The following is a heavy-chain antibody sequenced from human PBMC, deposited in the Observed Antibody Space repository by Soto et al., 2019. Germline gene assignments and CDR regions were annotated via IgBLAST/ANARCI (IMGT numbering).Heavy chain of an antibody. Sequence: ASVKVSCKASGYTFTSYGISWVRQAPGQGLEWMGWISAYNGNTNYAQKLQGRVTMTTDTSTSTAYMELSRLRSDDTAVYYCAREVYGSGSYYWNYYYMDVWGKGTTVTVSS. V-gene: IGHV1-18*01. CDR3: AREVYGSGSYYWNYYYMDV. CDR2: ISAYNGNT. J-gene: IGHJ6*03. CDR1: GYTFTSYG. D-gene: IGHD3-10*01.